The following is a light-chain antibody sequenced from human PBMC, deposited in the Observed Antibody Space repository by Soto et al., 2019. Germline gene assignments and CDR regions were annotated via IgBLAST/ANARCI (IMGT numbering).Light chain of an antibody. CDR2: GAS. CDR3: QHYNNWPPGT. CDR1: QSVSSN. V-gene: IGKV3-15*01. J-gene: IGKJ1*01. Sequence: EIVMTQSPATLSLSPGERATLSCRASQSVSSNLAWYQQKPGQAPSLLIFGASTRATGIPARFSGSGSGTEFTLNISSLQSEDFAVYYCQHYNNWPPGTFGQGTKVGIK.